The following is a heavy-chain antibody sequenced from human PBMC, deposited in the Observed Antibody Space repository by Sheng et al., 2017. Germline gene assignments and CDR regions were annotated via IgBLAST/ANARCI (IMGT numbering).Heavy chain of an antibody. CDR2: INHSGST. CDR3: ARGSGYSSGWYRIFNWFDP. J-gene: IGHJ5*02. Sequence: QVQLQQWGAGLLKPSETLSLTCAVYGGSFSGYYWSWIRQPPGKGLEWIGEINHSGSTNYNPSLKSRVTISVDTSKNQFSLKLSSVTAADTAVYYCARGSGYSSGWYRIFNWFDPWGQGTLVTGLL. CDR1: GGSFSGYY. V-gene: IGHV4-34*01. D-gene: IGHD6-19*01.